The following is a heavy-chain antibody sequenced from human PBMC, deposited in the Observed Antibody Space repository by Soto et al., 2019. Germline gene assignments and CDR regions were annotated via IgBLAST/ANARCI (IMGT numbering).Heavy chain of an antibody. V-gene: IGHV3-30*18. D-gene: IGHD3-22*01. Sequence: PGGSLRLSCAASGFTFSSYGMHWVRQAPGKGLEWVAVISYDGSNKYYAESVKGRFTISRDNSKNTLYLQINSLRAEDTAVYYSAKDLGYYYDSSGYYAPYYGMDVWGQGTTVTVSS. CDR2: ISYDGSNK. CDR1: GFTFSSYG. J-gene: IGHJ6*02. CDR3: AKDLGYYYDSSGYYAPYYGMDV.